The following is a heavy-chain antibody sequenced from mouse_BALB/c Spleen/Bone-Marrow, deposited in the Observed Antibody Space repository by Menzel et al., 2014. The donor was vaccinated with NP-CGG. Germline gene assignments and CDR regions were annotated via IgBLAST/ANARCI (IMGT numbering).Heavy chain of an antibody. D-gene: IGHD4-1*01. CDR1: GYSFTAYT. J-gene: IGHJ3*01. Sequence: VQLKESGPELVKPGALMKISCKASGYSFTAYTMNWGKQSHGKNLEWIGLINPYNGGTTYNQKFKDKATLTVDKSSSTAYMELLSLTSEDSAVYYCANWDWFANWGQGTLVTVS. CDR3: ANWDWFAN. V-gene: IGHV1-18*01. CDR2: INPYNGGT.